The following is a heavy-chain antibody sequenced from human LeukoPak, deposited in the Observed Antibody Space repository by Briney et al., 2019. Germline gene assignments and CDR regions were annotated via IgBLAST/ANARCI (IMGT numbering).Heavy chain of an antibody. V-gene: IGHV3-33*06. Sequence: GGSLRLSCAASGFTFSSYGMHWVRQAPGKGLEWVAVIWYDGSNKYYADSVKGRFTISRDNSKNTLYLQMNSLRAEDTAVYYCAKVDSTPDAFDIWGQGTMVTVSS. CDR2: IWYDGSNK. CDR1: GFTFSSYG. CDR3: AKVDSTPDAFDI. D-gene: IGHD3/OR15-3a*01. J-gene: IGHJ3*02.